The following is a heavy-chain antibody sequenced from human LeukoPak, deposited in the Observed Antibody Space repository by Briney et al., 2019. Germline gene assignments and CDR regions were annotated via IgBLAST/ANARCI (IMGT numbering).Heavy chain of an antibody. D-gene: IGHD2-15*01. Sequence: GGSLRLSCAASGFTFSSSAMSWVRQAPGKGLEWVSAISNNGGYTYYADSVQGRYTISRDNSKSTLCLQMNSLRAEDTAVYYCAKQLGYCSDGSCYLPYWGQGTLVTVSS. CDR1: GFTFSSSA. J-gene: IGHJ4*02. CDR3: AKQLGYCSDGSCYLPY. V-gene: IGHV3-23*01. CDR2: ISNNGGYT.